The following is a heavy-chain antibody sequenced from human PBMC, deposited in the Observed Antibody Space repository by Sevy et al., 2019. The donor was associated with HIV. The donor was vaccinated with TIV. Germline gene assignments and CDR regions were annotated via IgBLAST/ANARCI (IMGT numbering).Heavy chain of an antibody. Sequence: GGSLRLSCAASGFTFSSYAMHWVRQAPGKGLEWVAVISYDGSNKYYADSVKGRFTISRDNSKNTLYLQMNSLRAEDTAVYYLARDHWGHPGYCTNGVCYNGFNSIPYYYYGMDVWGQGTTVTVSS. CDR3: ARDHWGHPGYCTNGVCYNGFNSIPYYYYGMDV. D-gene: IGHD2-8*01. J-gene: IGHJ6*02. V-gene: IGHV3-30*04. CDR2: ISYDGSNK. CDR1: GFTFSSYA.